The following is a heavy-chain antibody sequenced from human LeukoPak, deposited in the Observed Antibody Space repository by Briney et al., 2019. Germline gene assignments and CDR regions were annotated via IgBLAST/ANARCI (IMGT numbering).Heavy chain of an antibody. D-gene: IGHD3-22*01. CDR1: NYAFTCYG. Sequence: ASVKVSRKTSNYAFTCYGMSWVRPAPGQGLEWMGWVSAFNGSTNYAQKFQARVTMTTYTSTSTGYMEVRSLRVDDTAVYYCARELRGTDYYESSGSDYWGQGTLVTVSS. J-gene: IGHJ4*02. V-gene: IGHV1-18*01. CDR3: ARELRGTDYYESSGSDY. CDR2: VSAFNGST.